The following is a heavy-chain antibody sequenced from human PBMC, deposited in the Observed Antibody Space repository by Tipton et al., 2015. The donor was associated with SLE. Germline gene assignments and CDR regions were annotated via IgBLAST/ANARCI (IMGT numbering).Heavy chain of an antibody. CDR1: GGSYSTYF. Sequence: TLSLTCAVYGGSYSTYFWSWVRQPPGKGLELIGEINRSGGTNHNPSLKSRVTISVDTSKNHFSLRLTSVTAADTALYYCARGGEMSTVPFDYWGQGTLVTVSS. D-gene: IGHD5-24*01. V-gene: IGHV4-34*01. CDR3: ARGGEMSTVPFDY. CDR2: INRSGGT. J-gene: IGHJ4*02.